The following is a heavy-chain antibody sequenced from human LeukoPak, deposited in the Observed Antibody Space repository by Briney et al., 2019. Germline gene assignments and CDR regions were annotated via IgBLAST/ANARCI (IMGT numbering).Heavy chain of an antibody. CDR3: ARLLYIYGSYFDF. V-gene: IGHV4-4*02. Sequence: SETLSLTCGVSGGSISNTNWWTWVRQPSGKGREWIGEVNLQGSTNYNPSLKSRVAISVDKSENHISLKLTSVTAADTAVYYCARLLYIYGSYFDFWGQGTLVTVSS. CDR2: VNLQGST. D-gene: IGHD5-18*01. CDR1: GGSISNTNW. J-gene: IGHJ4*02.